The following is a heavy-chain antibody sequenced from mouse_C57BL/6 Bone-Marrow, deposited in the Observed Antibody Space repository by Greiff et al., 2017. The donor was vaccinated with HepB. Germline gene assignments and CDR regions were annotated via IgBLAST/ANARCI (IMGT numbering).Heavy chain of an antibody. CDR3: ARSNREGNYETWFAY. CDR2: INPNNGGT. CDR1: GYTFTDYN. D-gene: IGHD2-1*01. Sequence: EVQLQQSGPELVKPGASVKIPCKASGYTFTDYNMDWVKQSHGKSLEWIGDINPNNGGTIYNQKFKGKATLTVDKSSSTVYMELRSLTSEDTAVYYCARSNREGNYETWFAYWGQGTLVTVSA. V-gene: IGHV1-18*01. J-gene: IGHJ3*01.